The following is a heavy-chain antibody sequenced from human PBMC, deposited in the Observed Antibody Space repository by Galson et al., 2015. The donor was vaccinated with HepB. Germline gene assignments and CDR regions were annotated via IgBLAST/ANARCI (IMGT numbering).Heavy chain of an antibody. V-gene: IGHV3-7*03. CDR3: ARDGCSGGGCYSTAEYFQH. Sequence: SLRLSCAASGFTFSNYWMSWVRQAPGKGLEWVANIKQDGSEEYYVDSVKGRFTISRDNAKNSLYLQMNSLRAEDTAVYYCARDGCSGGGCYSTAEYFQHWGQGTLVTVSS. CDR2: IKQDGSEE. CDR1: GFTFSNYW. D-gene: IGHD2-15*01. J-gene: IGHJ1*01.